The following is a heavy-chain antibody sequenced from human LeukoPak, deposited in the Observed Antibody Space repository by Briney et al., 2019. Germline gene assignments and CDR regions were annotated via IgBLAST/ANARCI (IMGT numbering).Heavy chain of an antibody. J-gene: IGHJ4*02. CDR1: GFTFSTYN. D-gene: IGHD3-10*01. CDR3: ARDGWFGESHFDY. CDR2: ISSSGSTI. V-gene: IGHV3-48*04. Sequence: GGSLRLSCAASGFTFSTYNMNWVRQAPGKGLEWVSYISSSGSTIYYADSVKGRFTISRDNAKNSLYLQMNSLRAEDTAVYYCARDGWFGESHFDYWGQGTLVTVSS.